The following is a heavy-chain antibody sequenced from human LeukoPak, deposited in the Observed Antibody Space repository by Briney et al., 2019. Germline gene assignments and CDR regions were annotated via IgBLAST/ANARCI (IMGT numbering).Heavy chain of an antibody. J-gene: IGHJ4*02. V-gene: IGHV3-23*01. Sequence: GGSLRLSCAASGFIFSSYNMNWVRQAPGKGLEWVSLISGSGGSTYYADSVKGRFTISRDNSKNTLYLQLNSLRADDTAVYYCANSIAVAAPFDDWGQGTLVIVSS. CDR3: ANSIAVAAPFDD. CDR2: ISGSGGST. D-gene: IGHD6-19*01. CDR1: GFIFSSYN.